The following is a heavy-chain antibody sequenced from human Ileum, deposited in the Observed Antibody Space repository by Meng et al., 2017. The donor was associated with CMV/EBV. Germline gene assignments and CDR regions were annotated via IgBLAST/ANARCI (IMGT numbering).Heavy chain of an antibody. CDR2: IYYSGST. V-gene: IGHV4-59*12. CDR1: GGSISNYY. CDR3: ARVGHDNIAVGWLDP. Sequence: SETLSLTCTVSGGSISNYYWSWFRQPPGKGLEWIGYIYYSGSTRYNPSLKSRVAISMDTSKSQFSLKVTSVTAADTAVYDCARVGHDNIAVGWLDPWGQGTLVTVSS. D-gene: IGHD1-1*01. J-gene: IGHJ5*02.